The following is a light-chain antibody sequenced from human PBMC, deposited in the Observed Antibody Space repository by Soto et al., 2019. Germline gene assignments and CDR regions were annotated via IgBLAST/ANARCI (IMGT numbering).Light chain of an antibody. V-gene: IGLV7-46*01. J-gene: IGLJ3*02. Sequence: QAVVTQEPSLTVSPGGTVTLTCGSSTGAVTSGHYPYWFQQKPGQAPRTLIYDTTNKHSWTPARFSGSLLGGKAALTLAGAQTDDEADYYRLLSYSGTNWVFGGGTKLTVL. CDR2: DTT. CDR3: LLSYSGTNWV. CDR1: TGAVTSGHY.